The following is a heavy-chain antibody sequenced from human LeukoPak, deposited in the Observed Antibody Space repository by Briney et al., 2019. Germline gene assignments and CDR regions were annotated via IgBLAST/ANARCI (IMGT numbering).Heavy chain of an antibody. CDR2: INNEGIT. V-gene: IGHV3-74*01. Sequence: GGSLRLSCAVSGITLRDSWMHWVRQAPEKGLVWVSRINNEGITSYADSVRGRFTISRDDAKNTLFLQMNSLRAEDTAMYYCGTVFDYWGQGALVIVSS. CDR3: GTVFDY. J-gene: IGHJ4*02. CDR1: GITLRDSW.